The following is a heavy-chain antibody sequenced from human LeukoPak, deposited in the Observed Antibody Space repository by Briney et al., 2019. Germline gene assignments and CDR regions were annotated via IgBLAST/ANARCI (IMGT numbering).Heavy chain of an antibody. CDR2: ISGSGGST. Sequence: GGSLRLSCAASGFTFSSYAMSWVRQAPGKELEWVSAISGSGGSTYYADSVKGRFTISRDNSKNTLYLQMNSLRAEDTAVYYCAKDYPRRITMIVVVLDYWGQGTLVTISS. D-gene: IGHD3-22*01. CDR1: GFTFSSYA. CDR3: AKDYPRRITMIVVVLDY. V-gene: IGHV3-23*01. J-gene: IGHJ4*02.